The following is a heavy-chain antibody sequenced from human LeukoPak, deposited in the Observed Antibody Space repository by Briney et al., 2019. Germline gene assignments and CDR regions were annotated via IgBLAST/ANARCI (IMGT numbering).Heavy chain of an antibody. J-gene: IGHJ4*02. CDR2: IYYSGST. Sequence: SEILSLTCTVSGGSISSYYWSWSRQPPGKGLEYIGYIYYSGSTNYNPSLMSRVTITAHTSKNQFSLKLSSVTAADMAVYYCARLVRTYYYDSSGYYWDYWGQGSPGPGSS. CDR3: ARLVRTYYYDSSGYYWDY. CDR1: GGSISSYY. D-gene: IGHD3-22*01. V-gene: IGHV4-59*08.